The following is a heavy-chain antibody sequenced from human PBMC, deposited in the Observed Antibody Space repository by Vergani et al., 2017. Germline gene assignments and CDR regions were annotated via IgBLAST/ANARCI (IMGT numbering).Heavy chain of an antibody. D-gene: IGHD3-10*01. Sequence: QVHLQESGPGLVKSSQTLSLTCTVSGVSFRSADYYWSWIRQPAGKGLEWIGRIHASGTKNYNPSLRSRVTLSVDTSKNQLSLKMISMTAADTAVYYCVRDSWRSDLRGVYWFDTWGQGTLVSVSS. CDR1: GVSFRSADYY. V-gene: IGHV4-61*02. J-gene: IGHJ5*02. CDR2: IHASGTK. CDR3: VRDSWRSDLRGVYWFDT.